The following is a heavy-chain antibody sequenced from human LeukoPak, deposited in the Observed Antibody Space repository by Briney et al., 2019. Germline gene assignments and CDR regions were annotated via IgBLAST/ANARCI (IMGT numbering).Heavy chain of an antibody. CDR1: GFTFSSYE. J-gene: IGHJ4*02. V-gene: IGHV3-48*03. CDR3: ARELGATDGFDY. CDR2: ISSSGSTI. Sequence: GGSLRLSCAASGFTFSSYEMNWVRQAPGKGLEWVSYISSSGSTIYYADSVKGRFTISRDNAKNSLYLQMNSLRAEDTAVYYCARELGATDGFDYWGQGTLVTVSS. D-gene: IGHD1-26*01.